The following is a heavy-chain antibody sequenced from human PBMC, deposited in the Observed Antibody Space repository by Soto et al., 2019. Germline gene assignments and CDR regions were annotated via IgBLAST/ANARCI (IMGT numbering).Heavy chain of an antibody. CDR2: VYPSDTDV. CDR1: GYRFTRSW. J-gene: IGHJ5*01. CDR3: KKGDTRPFDS. D-gene: IGHD3-16*01. V-gene: IGHV5-51*01. Sequence: PGESLKISCHGSGYRFTRSWIGWVRQMPGKGPEWLGNVYPSDTDVRYSPSFEGRVTISDDNPINTAYLHLLNLTASDTAIYYCKKGDTRPFDSWGQGNRVTVSS.